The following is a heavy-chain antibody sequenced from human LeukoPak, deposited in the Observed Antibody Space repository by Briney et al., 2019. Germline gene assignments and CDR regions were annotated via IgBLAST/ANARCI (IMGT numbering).Heavy chain of an antibody. CDR3: GRDWKLDY. CDR2: ISDNGGDR. D-gene: IGHD1-1*01. J-gene: IGHJ4*02. V-gene: IGHV3-23*01. Sequence: GRSLRLSCSASGFTFNKYAMSWVRQAPGKGLEWVSAISDNGGDRKYADSVKGRFTISRDNSKNTLYLQMNSLRAEDSAIYYCGRDWKLDYWGQGTLVTVSS. CDR1: GFTFNKYA.